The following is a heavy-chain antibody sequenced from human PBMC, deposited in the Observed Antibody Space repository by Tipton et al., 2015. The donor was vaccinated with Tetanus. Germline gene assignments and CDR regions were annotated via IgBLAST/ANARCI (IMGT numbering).Heavy chain of an antibody. Sequence: QLVQSGAEMKKPGASVKVSCKASGYTFTGYYIYWVRQAPGQGLEWMGRIDPISGATVYAQKFQGRVTMTRDTSISTAYMELRSLRSDDTAVYYCARDRGDYIYYGMDVWGPGTTVTVS. V-gene: IGHV1-2*06. CDR3: ARDRGDYIYYGMDV. D-gene: IGHD3-22*01. J-gene: IGHJ6*02. CDR1: GYTFTGYY. CDR2: IDPISGAT.